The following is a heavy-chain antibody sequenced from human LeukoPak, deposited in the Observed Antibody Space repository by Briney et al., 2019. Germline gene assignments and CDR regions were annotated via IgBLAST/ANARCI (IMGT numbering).Heavy chain of an antibody. CDR3: ARDGGGSYSFDY. J-gene: IGHJ4*02. CDR1: GGTFSSYA. V-gene: IGHV1-69*13. CDR2: IIPIFGTA. Sequence: SVKVSCKASGGTFSSYAFSWVRQAPGQGLEWMGGIIPIFGTANYAQKFQGRVTITADESTSTAYMELSSLRSEDTAVYYCARDGGGSYSFDYWGQGTLVTVSS. D-gene: IGHD1-26*01.